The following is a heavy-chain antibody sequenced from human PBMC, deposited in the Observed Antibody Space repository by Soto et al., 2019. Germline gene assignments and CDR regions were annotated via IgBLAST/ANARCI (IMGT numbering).Heavy chain of an antibody. CDR1: GGSISSGGYY. CDR2: IYYSGST. V-gene: IGHV4-31*03. D-gene: IGHD3-10*01. J-gene: IGHJ3*02. Sequence: QVQLQESGPGLVKPSQTLSLTCTVSGGSISSGGYYWIWIRQHPGKGLEWIGYIYYSGSTYYNPSLTSRVTISVDTSKNQFSLKLTSVTAADTAVYYCARSPTMVRGAEWAFDIWGQGTMVTVSS. CDR3: ARSPTMVRGAEWAFDI.